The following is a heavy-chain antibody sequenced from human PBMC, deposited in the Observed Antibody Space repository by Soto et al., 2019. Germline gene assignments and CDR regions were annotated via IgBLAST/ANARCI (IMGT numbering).Heavy chain of an antibody. CDR1: GDSISSHY. V-gene: IGHV4-59*08. CDR3: ARLPNSGTHPPFDY. CDR2: IHYSGIT. D-gene: IGHD1-26*01. J-gene: IGHJ4*02. Sequence: QVQLQESGPRLVKPSETLSLTCTVSGDSISSHYWSLVRQPPGKGLECIGYIHYSGITIYNPSLKSRVTISLETSKNQFSLKLTSVTAADTAVYYCARLPNSGTHPPFDYWGQGTLVTVSS.